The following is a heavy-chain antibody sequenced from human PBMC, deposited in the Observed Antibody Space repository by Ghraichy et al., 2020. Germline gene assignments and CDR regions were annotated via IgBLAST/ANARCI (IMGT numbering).Heavy chain of an antibody. V-gene: IGHV4-39*01. Sequence: SETLSLTCTVSGGSISSSSYYWSWIRQPPGKGLEWIGSIYYSGSTYYNPSLKSRVTISVDTSKNQFSLKLSSVTAADTAAYYCARQTAGSSVWYVTYYYYGMDVWGQGTTVTVSS. CDR3: ARQTAGSSVWYVTYYYYGMDV. CDR1: GGSISSSSYY. J-gene: IGHJ6*02. CDR2: IYYSGST. D-gene: IGHD6-19*01.